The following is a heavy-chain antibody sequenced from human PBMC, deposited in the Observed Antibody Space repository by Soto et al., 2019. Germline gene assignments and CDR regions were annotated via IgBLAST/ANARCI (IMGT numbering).Heavy chain of an antibody. D-gene: IGHD3-22*01. CDR3: ARDARGSGYYNY. CDR1: GFIINSNS. V-gene: IGHV3-53*05. J-gene: IGHJ4*02. Sequence: GGSMRLSCTASGFIINSNSMVWVRQAPGKGLEWVSLLYSGGSTYYVDSVKGRFTISRDNSKNTLYLQMDSLRPEDTAVYYCARDARGSGYYNYWGLGTLVTVSS. CDR2: LYSGGST.